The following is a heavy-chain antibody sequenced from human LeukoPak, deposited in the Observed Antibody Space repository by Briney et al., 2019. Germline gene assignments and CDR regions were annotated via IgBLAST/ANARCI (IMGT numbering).Heavy chain of an antibody. CDR1: GFPFSSYW. V-gene: IGHV3-7*04. J-gene: IGHJ4*02. CDR3: TRVGYIDEGIDY. CDR2: IKQDGSKK. D-gene: IGHD5-24*01. Sequence: GGSLRLSCVASGFPFSSYWMTWVRQAPGKGLEWVANIKQDGSKKSYVDSVKGRFTISRDNAKNSLYLQMNSLRAEDMAIYYCTRVGYIDEGIDYWGQGTLVTVSS.